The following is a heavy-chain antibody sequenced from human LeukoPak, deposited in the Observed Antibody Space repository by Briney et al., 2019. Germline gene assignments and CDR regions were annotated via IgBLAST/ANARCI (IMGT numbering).Heavy chain of an antibody. D-gene: IGHD6-13*01. CDR2: ISDSGGST. J-gene: IGHJ4*02. CDR3: AKIQVVQYQPRYFFDY. V-gene: IGHV3-23*01. CDR1: GFTFSIYA. Sequence: GGSLRLSCAASGFTFSIYAMSWVRQAPGKGLEWVSAISDSGGSTYYADSVKGRFTISRDNSKNTLSLQMDSLRAEDTAVYYCAKIQVVQYQPRYFFDYWGQGTLVTVSS.